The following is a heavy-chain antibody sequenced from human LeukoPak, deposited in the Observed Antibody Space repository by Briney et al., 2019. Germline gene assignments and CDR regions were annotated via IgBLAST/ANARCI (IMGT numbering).Heavy chain of an antibody. CDR1: GYSFTSYW. CDR3: SRLYLSTDAFDI. V-gene: IGHV5-51*01. J-gene: IGHJ3*02. CDR2: IYPGDSDT. D-gene: IGHD2-21*01. Sequence: GESLKISCKGSGYSFTSYWIGWVRQMPGKGVEWMGIIYPGDSDTRYSPSFQGQVTISADKSNSTAYLQWSSLKASDTAMYYCSRLYLSTDAFDIWAQGTMVTVCS.